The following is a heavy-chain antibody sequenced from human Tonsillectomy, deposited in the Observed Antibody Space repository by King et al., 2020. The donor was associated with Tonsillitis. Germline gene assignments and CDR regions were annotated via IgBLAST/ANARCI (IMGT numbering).Heavy chain of an antibody. J-gene: IGHJ6*02. CDR3: AKDIAAGYGMDV. D-gene: IGHD6-13*01. V-gene: IGHV3-9*01. CDR1: GFTFDDYA. Sequence: VQLVESGGGLVQPGRSRRLSCAASGFTFDDYAMHWVRQAPGKGLEWVSGISWNSGNIGYADSVKGRFTISRDNAKNSLYLQMNSLRAEDTALYYCAKDIAAGYGMDVWGQGTTVTVSS. CDR2: ISWNSGNI.